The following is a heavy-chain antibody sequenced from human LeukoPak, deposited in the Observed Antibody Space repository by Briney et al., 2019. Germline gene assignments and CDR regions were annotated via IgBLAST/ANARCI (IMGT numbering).Heavy chain of an antibody. D-gene: IGHD3-22*01. CDR2: INHSGST. CDR3: ARGVAPNYYDSSGYRLGNWFDP. V-gene: IGHV4-34*01. Sequence: SETLSLTCAVYGGSFSGYYWSWTRQPPGKGLEWIGEINHSGSTNYNPSLKSRVTISVDTSKNQFSLKLSSVTAADTAVYYCARGVAPNYYDSSGYRLGNWFDPWGQGTLVTVSS. CDR1: GGSFSGYY. J-gene: IGHJ5*02.